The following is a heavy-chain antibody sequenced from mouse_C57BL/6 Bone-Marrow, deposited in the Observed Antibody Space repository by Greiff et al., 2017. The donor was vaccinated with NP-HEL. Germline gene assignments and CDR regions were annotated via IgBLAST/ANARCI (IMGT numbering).Heavy chain of an antibody. CDR1: GYTFTDYY. V-gene: IGHV1-26*01. CDR3: ARDWDGFDY. Sequence: EVQLQQSGPELVKPGASVKISCKASGYTFTDYYMNWVKQSHGKSLEWIGDINPNNGGTSYNQKFKGKATLTVDKSSSTAYMELRSLTSEDSAVYYCARDWDGFDYWGQGTTLTVSS. D-gene: IGHD4-1*01. J-gene: IGHJ2*01. CDR2: INPNNGGT.